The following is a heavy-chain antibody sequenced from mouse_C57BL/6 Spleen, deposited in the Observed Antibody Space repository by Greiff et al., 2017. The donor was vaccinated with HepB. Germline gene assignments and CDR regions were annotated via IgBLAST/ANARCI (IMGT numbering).Heavy chain of an antibody. J-gene: IGHJ3*01. V-gene: IGHV1-26*01. CDR3: ARSSHYYGSSPWFAY. Sequence: VQLKQSGPELVKPGASVKISCKASGYTFTDYYMNWVKQSHGKSLEWIGDINPNNGGTSYNQKFKGKATLTVDKSSSTAYMELRSLTSEDSAVYYCARSSHYYGSSPWFAYWGQGTLVTVSA. CDR2: INPNNGGT. CDR1: GYTFTDYY. D-gene: IGHD1-1*01.